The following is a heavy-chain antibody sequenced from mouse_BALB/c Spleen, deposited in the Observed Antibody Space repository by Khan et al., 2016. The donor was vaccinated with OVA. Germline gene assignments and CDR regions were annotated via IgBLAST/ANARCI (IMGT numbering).Heavy chain of an antibody. V-gene: IGHV9-3-1*01. J-gene: IGHJ4*01. Sequence: QVQLQQSGPELKKPGETVKISCKAPGYTFTNYGMNWVKQAPGKGLKWMGWINTYTGEPTYAGDFKGRFAFSLETSASTAYLQINNLKNEDTATYFCTRRISYFALDYWGQGTSVTVSS. CDR2: INTYTGEP. CDR3: TRRISYFALDY. D-gene: IGHD2-4*01. CDR1: GYTFTNYG.